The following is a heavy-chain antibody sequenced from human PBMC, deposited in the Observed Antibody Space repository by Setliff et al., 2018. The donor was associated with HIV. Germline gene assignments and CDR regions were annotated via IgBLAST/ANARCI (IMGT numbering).Heavy chain of an antibody. V-gene: IGHV4-34*01. CDR1: GGSFSAFY. CDR2: INHSGSA. Sequence: SETLSLTCAAYGGSFSAFYWSWIRQVPGKGLEWIGEINHSGSANYNPSIKSRVTMSGDPSRNQVSLKLSSVTAADTAVYYCANRWWEGDAFDIWGRGTMVTVSS. CDR3: ANRWWEGDAFDI. J-gene: IGHJ3*02. D-gene: IGHD1-26*01.